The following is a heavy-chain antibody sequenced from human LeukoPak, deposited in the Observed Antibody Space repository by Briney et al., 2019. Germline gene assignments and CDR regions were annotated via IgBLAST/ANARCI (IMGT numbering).Heavy chain of an antibody. D-gene: IGHD6-19*01. Sequence: ASVKVSCKASGYTFTSYAMHWVRPAPGQRLEWMGWINTGNGNTKYSQKFQGRVTITRDTSASTAYMELSSLISEDTAVFYCASAHVAVTGLDYWGQGTLVTVSS. CDR2: INTGNGNT. CDR1: GYTFTSYA. V-gene: IGHV1-3*04. CDR3: ASAHVAVTGLDY. J-gene: IGHJ4*02.